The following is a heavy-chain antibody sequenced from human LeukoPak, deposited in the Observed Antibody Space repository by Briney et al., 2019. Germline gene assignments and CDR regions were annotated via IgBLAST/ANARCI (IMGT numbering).Heavy chain of an antibody. J-gene: IGHJ6*02. Sequence: GASVMVSCKASGYTFNSYNINWVRQALGQGLEWMGWISAYNGNTKYADNFQGRVTMTTDTSTSTGYMELRSLRSDDTALYYCARSLYCSDGSCRGDVWGQGTTVTVSS. D-gene: IGHD2-15*01. CDR1: GYTFNSYN. V-gene: IGHV1-18*01. CDR2: ISAYNGNT. CDR3: ARSLYCSDGSCRGDV.